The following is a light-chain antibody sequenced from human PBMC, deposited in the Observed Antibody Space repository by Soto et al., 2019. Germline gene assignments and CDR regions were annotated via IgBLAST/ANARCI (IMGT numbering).Light chain of an antibody. CDR3: CSYGGSFYV. CDR1: SSDVGGYNY. CDR2: DVN. Sequence: QSALTQPHSVSGSPGQSVAISCSGTSSDVGGYNYVSWYQQHPGKAPKLIIFDVNKRPSGVPDRFSGSKSGSTASLTISGLQAEEEADYYCCSYGGSFYVVGTGTKVTFL. J-gene: IGLJ1*01. V-gene: IGLV2-11*01.